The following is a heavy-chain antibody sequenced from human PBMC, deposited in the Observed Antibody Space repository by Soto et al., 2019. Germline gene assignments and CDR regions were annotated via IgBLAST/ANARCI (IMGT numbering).Heavy chain of an antibody. J-gene: IGHJ5*02. CDR1: VFTFSIYA. V-gene: IGHV3-30-3*01. CDR3: ARDRTPADISNWFDP. D-gene: IGHD2-2*01. CDR2: ISYDGSNK. Sequence: RGALRVSCASSVFTFSIYAMHWVRQAPGKGLEWVAVISYDGSNKYYADSVKGRFTISRDNSKNTLYLQMNSLRAEDTAVYYCARDRTPADISNWFDPWGQGTMVTVSS.